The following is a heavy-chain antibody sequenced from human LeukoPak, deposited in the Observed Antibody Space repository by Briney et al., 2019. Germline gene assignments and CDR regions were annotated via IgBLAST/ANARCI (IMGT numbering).Heavy chain of an antibody. CDR3: TTGRYYDILTGYYNARLRV. D-gene: IGHD3-9*01. V-gene: IGHV3-15*01. J-gene: IGHJ4*02. Sequence: GGSLRLSCAASGFTFSNAWMSWVRQAPGKGLEWVGRIKSKTDGGTTDYAAPVKGRFTISRDDSKNTLYLQMNSLKTGDTAVYYCTTGRYYDILTGYYNARLRVWGQGTLVTVSS. CDR2: IKSKTDGGTT. CDR1: GFTFSNAW.